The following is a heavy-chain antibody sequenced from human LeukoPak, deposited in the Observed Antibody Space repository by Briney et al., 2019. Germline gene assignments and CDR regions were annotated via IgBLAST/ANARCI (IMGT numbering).Heavy chain of an antibody. CDR1: GGSISSSSYY. D-gene: IGHD3-22*01. J-gene: IGHJ4*02. Sequence: SETLSLTCTVSGGSISSSSYYWSWIRQPPGKGLEWIGEINHSGSTNYNPPLKSRVTISVDTSKNQFSLKLSSVTAADTAVYYCARGRHSSGYHFDYWGQGTLVTVSS. CDR2: INHSGST. CDR3: ARGRHSSGYHFDY. V-gene: IGHV4-39*07.